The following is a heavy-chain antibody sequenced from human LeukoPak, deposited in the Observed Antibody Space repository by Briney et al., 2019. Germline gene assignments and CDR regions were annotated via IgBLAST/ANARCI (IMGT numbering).Heavy chain of an antibody. CDR1: GFTFSSYS. V-gene: IGHV3-21*01. CDR2: TSSSSSYI. CDR3: ARDLSEPTYYYGPGSYSGY. Sequence: KSGGSLRLSCAASGFTFSSYSMNWVRQAPGEGLEWVSSTSSSSSYIYYADSVKGRFTISRDNAKNSLYLQMNSLRAEDTAVYYRARDLSEPTYYYGPGSYSGYWGQETLVTVSS. J-gene: IGHJ4*02. D-gene: IGHD3-10*01.